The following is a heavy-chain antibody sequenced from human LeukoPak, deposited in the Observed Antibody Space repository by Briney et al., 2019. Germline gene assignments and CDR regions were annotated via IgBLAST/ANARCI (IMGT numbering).Heavy chain of an antibody. D-gene: IGHD3-3*01. J-gene: IGHJ4*02. V-gene: IGHV3-23*01. CDR3: ALNGVLRFLEWSLLDY. Sequence: GGSLRLSCAASGFTFSSYAMSWVRPAPGKGLEWVSAISGSGGSTYYADSVKGRFAISRDNSKNTLYLQMNSLRAEDTAVYYCALNGVLRFLEWSLLDYWGQGTLVTVSS. CDR2: ISGSGGST. CDR1: GFTFSSYA.